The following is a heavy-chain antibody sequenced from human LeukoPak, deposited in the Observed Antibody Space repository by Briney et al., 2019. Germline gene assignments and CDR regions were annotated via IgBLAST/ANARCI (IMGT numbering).Heavy chain of an antibody. J-gene: IGHJ4*02. D-gene: IGHD1-20*01. CDR1: GFTFSSYG. V-gene: IGHV3-30*18. Sequence: GGSLRLSCAASGFTFSSYGMHWVRQAPGKGLEWVAVISYDGSNKYYADSVKGRFTISRDNSKDTLYLQMNSLRAEDTAVYYCAKDPEDNWSPFDYWGQGTLVTVSS. CDR3: AKDPEDNWSPFDY. CDR2: ISYDGSNK.